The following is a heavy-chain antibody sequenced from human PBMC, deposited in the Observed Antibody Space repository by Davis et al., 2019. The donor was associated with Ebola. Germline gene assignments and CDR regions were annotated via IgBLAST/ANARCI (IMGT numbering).Heavy chain of an antibody. J-gene: IGHJ3*02. CDR3: ARVPAMLVVVVRARGAFDI. CDR2: INHSGIT. D-gene: IGHD3-22*01. V-gene: IGHV4-34*01. Sequence: MPSETLSLTCAVYGGSFSGYYWSWIRPPPEKGLEWIGEINHSGITNYNPSLKSRVTISVDTSKNQFSLKLSSVTAADTAVYYCARVPAMLVVVVRARGAFDIWGQGTMVTVSS. CDR1: GGSFSGYY.